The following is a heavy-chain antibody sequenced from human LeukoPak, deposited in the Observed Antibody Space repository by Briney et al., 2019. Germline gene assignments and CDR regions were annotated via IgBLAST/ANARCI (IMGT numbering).Heavy chain of an antibody. CDR1: GYTFTNYW. Sequence: GESLKISCKGSGYTFTNYWIGWVRQMPGRGLEWMGVIDPRDSDTRYNPSFQGQVTFSADKSISTAYLQWSSLKASDTAMYYCARLPRIAAAGTNLDYWGQGTLVTVSS. V-gene: IGHV5-51*01. CDR2: IDPRDSDT. J-gene: IGHJ4*02. CDR3: ARLPRIAAAGTNLDY. D-gene: IGHD6-13*01.